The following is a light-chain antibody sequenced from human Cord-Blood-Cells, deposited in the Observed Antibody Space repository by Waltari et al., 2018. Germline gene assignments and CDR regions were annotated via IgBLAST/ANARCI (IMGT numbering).Light chain of an antibody. Sequence: DIVMTQSPDSLAVSLGARATINCKSSQSVLYSSNNKNYLAWYQQKPGQPPKLLIYWASTRESGVPDRFSGSGFGTDFTLTISSLQAEYVAVYYCQQYYSTPFTFGPGTKVDIK. V-gene: IGKV4-1*01. CDR1: QSVLYSSNNKNY. J-gene: IGKJ3*01. CDR3: QQYYSTPFT. CDR2: WAS.